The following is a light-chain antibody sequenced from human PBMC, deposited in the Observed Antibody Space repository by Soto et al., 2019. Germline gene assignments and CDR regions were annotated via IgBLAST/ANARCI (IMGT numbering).Light chain of an antibody. CDR1: QSISIY. J-gene: IGKJ5*01. V-gene: IGKV1-39*01. CDR3: QQSYSTPPT. Sequence: DIQMTQSPSSLSSSVGDRFTITCLASQSISIYLNWYQQKPGKAPKLLIYAASSLQSGVPSRFSGSGSGTDFTLTISSLQPEDFATYYCQQSYSTPPTFGQGTRLEIK. CDR2: AAS.